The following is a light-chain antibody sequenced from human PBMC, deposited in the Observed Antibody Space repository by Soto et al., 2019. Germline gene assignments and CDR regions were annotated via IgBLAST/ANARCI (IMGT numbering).Light chain of an antibody. J-gene: IGKJ1*01. CDR1: QDIRNY. CDR3: LQDRGHFWT. V-gene: IGKV1-6*01. Sequence: AIQVTQSPTSLSASVGDRVTITCRSSQDIRNYLGWYQQKPGKAPQLLIYGASSLQRGVSSRFSGSGFGTDFTLTISSLQPEDSATYYCLQDRGHFWTFGQGTKVDSK. CDR2: GAS.